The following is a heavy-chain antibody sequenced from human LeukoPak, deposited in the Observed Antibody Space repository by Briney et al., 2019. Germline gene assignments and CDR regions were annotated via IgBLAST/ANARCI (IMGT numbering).Heavy chain of an antibody. Sequence: SVKVSCKASGGTFSSYAISWVRQAPGQGLEWMGRIILIFGIANYAQKFQGRVTITADKSTSTAYMELSSLRSEDTAVYYCAGYSGYSRMGVYYYYGMDVWGQGTTVTVSS. D-gene: IGHD5-12*01. CDR2: IILIFGIA. J-gene: IGHJ6*02. CDR1: GGTFSSYA. V-gene: IGHV1-69*04. CDR3: AGYSGYSRMGVYYYYGMDV.